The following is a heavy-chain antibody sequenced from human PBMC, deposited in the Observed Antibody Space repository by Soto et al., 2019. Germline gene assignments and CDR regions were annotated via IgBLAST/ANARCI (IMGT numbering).Heavy chain of an antibody. V-gene: IGHV1-69*13. J-gene: IGHJ5*02. CDR1: GGTFSSYA. CDR2: IIPIFGTA. D-gene: IGHD2-15*01. CDR3: ARPRRRRYSRGRFDT. Sequence: SVKVSCKASGGTFSSYAISWVRQAPGQGLEWMGGIIPIFGTANYAQKFQGRVTITADESTSTAYMELSSLRSEDTAVYYCARPRRRRYSRGRFDTWGQGTLVTVSS.